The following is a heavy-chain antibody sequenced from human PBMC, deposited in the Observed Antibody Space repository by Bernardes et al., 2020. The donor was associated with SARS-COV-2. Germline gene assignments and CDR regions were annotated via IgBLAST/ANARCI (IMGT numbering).Heavy chain of an antibody. V-gene: IGHV3-74*01. D-gene: IGHD2-2*01. CDR1: GFTFSSYC. Sequence: GGSLRLSCAASGFTFSSYCMHWVRQAPGKGLVWVSRINSDGSSTSYADSVKGRFTISRDNAKNTLYLQMNSLRAEDTAVYYCARTYLPSIVVVPAAISYYYYYYMDVWGKGTTVTVSS. CDR2: INSDGSST. J-gene: IGHJ6*03. CDR3: ARTYLPSIVVVPAAISYYYYYYMDV.